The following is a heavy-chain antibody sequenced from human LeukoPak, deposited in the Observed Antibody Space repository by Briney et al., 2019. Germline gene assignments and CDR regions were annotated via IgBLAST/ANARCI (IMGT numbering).Heavy chain of an antibody. D-gene: IGHD3-22*01. CDR2: IKQDGSER. Sequence: AGGSLRLSCAASGFTFSKYWMSWVRQAPGKGLEWVANIKQDGSERYYVDSVKGRFTTSRDNTRNSLFLQMNSLRAEDTAFYYCATYNDVNDYWGQGTLVTVSS. J-gene: IGHJ4*02. V-gene: IGHV3-7*03. CDR3: ATYNDVNDY. CDR1: GFTFSKYW.